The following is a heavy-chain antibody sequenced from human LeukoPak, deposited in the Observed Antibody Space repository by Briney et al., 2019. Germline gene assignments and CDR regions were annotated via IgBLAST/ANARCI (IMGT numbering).Heavy chain of an antibody. CDR3: ARESSEIDY. CDR1: GFTFSTYW. Sequence: GGSLRLPCAASGFTFSTYWMHWVRQAPGKGLVWVSGINSDGFTTRYADSVKGRFTISRDNAKNTLYLQMNSLRAEDTAVYYCARESSEIDYWGQGTLVTVSS. V-gene: IGHV3-74*01. J-gene: IGHJ4*02. CDR2: INSDGFTT.